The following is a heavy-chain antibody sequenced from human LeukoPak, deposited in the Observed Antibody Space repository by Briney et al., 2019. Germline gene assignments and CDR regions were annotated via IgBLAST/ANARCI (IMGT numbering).Heavy chain of an antibody. D-gene: IGHD5-18*01. CDR2: IYPGDSDT. J-gene: IGHJ4*02. CDR1: GYSFTSYW. V-gene: IGHV5-51*01. CDR3: ARQTPPDMEGNFDY. Sequence: GESLKISFKGSGYSFTSYWLVWVRQIPGKGLEWMGIIYPGDSDTRYSPSFQAQVTISADKSISTAYLQWSSLKASDTAMYYCARQTPPDMEGNFDYWGQGTLVTVCS.